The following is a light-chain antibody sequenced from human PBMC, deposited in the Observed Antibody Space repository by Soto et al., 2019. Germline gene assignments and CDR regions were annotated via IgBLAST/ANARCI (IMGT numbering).Light chain of an antibody. CDR1: QSVSSY. V-gene: IGKV3-11*01. CDR2: DVS. Sequence: EVILTQSPATLSLSPGHRATLSCRASQSVSSYLAWYQQKPGQAPRLLIYDVSNRATGIAARFSGSGSGTDVTLTINSLEPEDYAVYFCQHRSEGPLCTFGEGTKLEIK. J-gene: IGKJ2*02. CDR3: QHRSEGPLCT.